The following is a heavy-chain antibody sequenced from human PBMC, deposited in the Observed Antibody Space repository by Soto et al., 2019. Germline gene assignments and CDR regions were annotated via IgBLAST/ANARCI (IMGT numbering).Heavy chain of an antibody. CDR1: GFTFSSYW. CDR3: ARDQSGRSPYYYYGMDV. Sequence: GGSLRLSCAASGFTFSSYWMHWVRQAPGKGLVWVSRINSDGSSTSYADSVKGRFTISRDNAKNTLYLQMNSLRAEDTAVYYCARDQSGRSPYYYYGMDVWGQGTTVTVSS. V-gene: IGHV3-74*01. J-gene: IGHJ6*02. D-gene: IGHD2-15*01. CDR2: INSDGSST.